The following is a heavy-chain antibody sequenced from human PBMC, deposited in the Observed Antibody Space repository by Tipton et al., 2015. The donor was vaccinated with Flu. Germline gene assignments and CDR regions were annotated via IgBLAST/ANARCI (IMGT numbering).Heavy chain of an antibody. Sequence: SLRLSCAASGFIISSFWMSWVRQAPGKGLEWVANIKQDGSVKYYVDSVKGRFTISRDNAKNSLYLQMNSLRAEDTAVYYCARQLGGGDCYWGQGTLVTVSS. V-gene: IGHV3-7*03. D-gene: IGHD2-21*01. CDR1: GFIISSFW. CDR3: ARQLGGGDCY. CDR2: IKQDGSVK. J-gene: IGHJ4*02.